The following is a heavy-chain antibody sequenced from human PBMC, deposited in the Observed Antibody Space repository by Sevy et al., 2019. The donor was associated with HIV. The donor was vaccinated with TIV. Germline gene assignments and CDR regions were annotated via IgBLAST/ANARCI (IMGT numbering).Heavy chain of an antibody. CDR1: GFTFSSYE. V-gene: IGHV3-48*03. J-gene: IGHJ4*02. D-gene: IGHD6-19*01. CDR3: ARDSLHIAVADDYFDY. CDR2: ISSSGSTI. Sequence: GGSLRLSCAASGFTFSSYEMNWVRQAPGKGLEWVSYISSSGSTIYYADSVKGRFTISRDNAKNSLYLQMNSLRAEDTAVYYCARDSLHIAVADDYFDYWGQGTLVTVSS.